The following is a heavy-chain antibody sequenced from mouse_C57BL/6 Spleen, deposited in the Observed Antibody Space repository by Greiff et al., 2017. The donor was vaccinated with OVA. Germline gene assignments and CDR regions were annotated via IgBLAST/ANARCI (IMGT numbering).Heavy chain of an antibody. J-gene: IGHJ4*01. CDR1: GFNIKDDY. CDR3: TTLYGSSYDAMDY. D-gene: IGHD1-1*01. Sequence: EVQLQQSGAELVRPGASVKLSCTASGFNIKDDYMHWVKQRPEQGLEWIGWIDPENGDTESASKFQGKATITADPSSNTAYLQLSSLTSEDTAVYYCTTLYGSSYDAMDYWGQGTSVTVSS. CDR2: IDPENGDT. V-gene: IGHV14-4*01.